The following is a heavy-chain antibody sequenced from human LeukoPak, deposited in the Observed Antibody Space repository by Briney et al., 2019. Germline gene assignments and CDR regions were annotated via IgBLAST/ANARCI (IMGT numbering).Heavy chain of an antibody. Sequence: GGSLRLSCVVSGFTFSSYWMNWVRQAPGKGLEWVASIKQDGSEKKYVDFVKGRFTISRDNAKNSLYLQMNNLRAEDTAVYYCARDDARWEVPFDYWGQGTLVTVSS. CDR2: IKQDGSEK. J-gene: IGHJ4*02. D-gene: IGHD1-26*01. V-gene: IGHV3-7*01. CDR3: ARDDARWEVPFDY. CDR1: GFTFSSYW.